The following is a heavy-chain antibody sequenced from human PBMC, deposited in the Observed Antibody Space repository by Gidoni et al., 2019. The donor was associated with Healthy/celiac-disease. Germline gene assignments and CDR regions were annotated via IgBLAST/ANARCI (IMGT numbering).Heavy chain of an antibody. D-gene: IGHD6-13*01. CDR1: GGAISSSSYY. CDR3: ARHDLSSSSWLEYFQH. Sequence: QLQLQESGPGLVKPSETLSLTYPVSGGAISSSSYYGGWCRQPPGTGLEWIGSIYYTWSTYYTPSLKSRVTISVDTSKNQFSLKLSSVTAADTAVYYCARHDLSSSSWLEYFQHWGQGTLVTVSS. J-gene: IGHJ1*01. V-gene: IGHV4-39*01. CDR2: IYYTWST.